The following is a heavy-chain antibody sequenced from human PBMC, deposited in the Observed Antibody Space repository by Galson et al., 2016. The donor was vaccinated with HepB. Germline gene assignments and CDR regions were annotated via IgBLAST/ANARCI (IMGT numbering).Heavy chain of an antibody. D-gene: IGHD1-26*01. Sequence: SLRLSCAASGFTFSSYSMNWVRQAPGKGLEWVAIMWNDAKSKYYADSVQGRFTISRDNSKNTLFLQMNSLRAEDTAVYYCAKEPAPVGSYGVYYYYGMDVWGQGTTVTVSS. CDR2: MWNDAKSK. CDR3: AKEPAPVGSYGVYYYYGMDV. V-gene: IGHV3-30*02. J-gene: IGHJ6*02. CDR1: GFTFSSYS.